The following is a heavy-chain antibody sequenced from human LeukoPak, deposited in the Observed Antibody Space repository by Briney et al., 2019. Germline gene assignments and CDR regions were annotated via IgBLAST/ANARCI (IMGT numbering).Heavy chain of an antibody. V-gene: IGHV1-24*01. CDR3: ASYLGGYNNWFDP. J-gene: IGHJ5*02. Sequence: ASVTVSCKVSGYTLTELPIYWVRQAPATGQEWMGGFDPDDGETVYAQMFQGRVTMTRDTSISTAYMELSRLRSDDTAVYYCASYLGGYNNWFDPWGQGTLVTVSS. D-gene: IGHD1-26*01. CDR1: GYTLTELP. CDR2: FDPDDGET.